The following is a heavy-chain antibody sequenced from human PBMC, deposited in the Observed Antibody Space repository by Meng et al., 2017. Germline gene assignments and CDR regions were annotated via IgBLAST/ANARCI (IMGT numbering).Heavy chain of an antibody. CDR2: IYPGDSDT. CDR1: GYKFTNYW. D-gene: IGHD1-14*01. Sequence: GESLKISCKGSGYKFTNYWIGWVRQMPGKGLEWMRIIYPGDSDTRYTPSFQGQVTISADKSISTAYLQWSSLKASDTAMYYCAIAAGGRTFDYWGRGTLVTVSS. V-gene: IGHV5-51*01. CDR3: AIAAGGRTFDY. J-gene: IGHJ4*01.